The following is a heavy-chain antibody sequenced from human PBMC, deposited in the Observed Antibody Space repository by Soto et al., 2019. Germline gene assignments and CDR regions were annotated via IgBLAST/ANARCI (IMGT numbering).Heavy chain of an antibody. CDR2: IYRGGDT. CDR1: GFTVSYNY. J-gene: IGHJ3*02. D-gene: IGHD3-10*01. CDR3: ARGMYGSGSYYIGDAFDM. Sequence: GSLRLSCAVSGFTVSYNYMNWVRQAPGKGLEWVSVIYRGGDTFYADSVKGRFTISRDNSKNTLYLQMNSLRAEDTAVYYCARGMYGSGSYYIGDAFDMWGQGTMVTVSS. V-gene: IGHV3-53*01.